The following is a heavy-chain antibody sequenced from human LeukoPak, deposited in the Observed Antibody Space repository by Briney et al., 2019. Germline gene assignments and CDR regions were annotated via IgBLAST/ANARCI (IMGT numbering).Heavy chain of an antibody. CDR1: GFTFSDHY. CDR3: AKSSPIAAAGEVSDF. D-gene: IGHD6-13*01. CDR2: SRNKANGYTT. V-gene: IGHV3-72*01. J-gene: IGHJ4*02. Sequence: GGSLRLSCAASGFTFSDHYMDWVRQAPGEGLEWVGRSRNKANGYTTEYAASVKGRFTISRDDSKNSLYLQMNSLETEDTAVYYCAKSSPIAAAGEVSDFWGQGTLVTVSS.